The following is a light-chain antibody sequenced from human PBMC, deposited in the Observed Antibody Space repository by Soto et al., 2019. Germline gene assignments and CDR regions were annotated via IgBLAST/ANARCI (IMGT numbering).Light chain of an antibody. CDR3: QQYKSYWT. CDR1: QRISTW. Sequence: DIQMTQSPSTLSASVADVVTIRCRASQRISTWLAWYQQKPGKAPKLLISDASSLETGVPSRFSGSGSGTEFTLTINSLQPDDFATYYCQQYKSYWTFGQGTKVDIK. V-gene: IGKV1-5*01. CDR2: DAS. J-gene: IGKJ1*01.